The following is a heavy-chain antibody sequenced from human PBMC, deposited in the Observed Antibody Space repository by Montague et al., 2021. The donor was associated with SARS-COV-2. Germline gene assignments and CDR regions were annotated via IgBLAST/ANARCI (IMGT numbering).Heavy chain of an antibody. V-gene: IGHV4-4*02. CDR3: VRGGTMTVVVFDY. Sequence: SETLSLTCTVSGDSISNSNWWTWVRQSPGRGLEWIGEIFRSGDSNYNPSLKSRVTMSVDMSRNQFSLSLSNVTAADTAIYYSVRGGTMTVVVFDYWGQGTLVTVSS. CDR2: IFRSGDS. D-gene: IGHD3-22*01. CDR1: GDSISNSNW. J-gene: IGHJ4*02.